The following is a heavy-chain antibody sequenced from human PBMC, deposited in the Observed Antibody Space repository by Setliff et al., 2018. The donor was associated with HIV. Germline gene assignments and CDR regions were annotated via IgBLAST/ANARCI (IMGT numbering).Heavy chain of an antibody. Sequence: PSETLSLTCAVYGGSLSGYYWSWIRQPPGKGLEWIGEINHSGSTNYNPSIKSRVTISVDTSKNQFSLKLSSVTAADTAVFYCARDWEMATILWGQGTLVTSPQ. CDR2: INHSGST. CDR1: GGSLSGYY. J-gene: IGHJ4*02. V-gene: IGHV4-34*01. D-gene: IGHD5-12*01. CDR3: ARDWEMATIL.